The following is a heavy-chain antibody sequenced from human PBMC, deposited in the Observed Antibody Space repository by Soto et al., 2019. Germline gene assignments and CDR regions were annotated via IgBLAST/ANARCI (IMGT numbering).Heavy chain of an antibody. J-gene: IGHJ4*02. CDR2: IIPILGIA. Sequence: QVQLVQSGAEVKKPGSSVKVSCKASGGTFSSYTISWVRQAPGQGLEWRGRIIPILGIANYAQKFQGRVTITADKSTSTAYMDLSSLRSEDTAVYYGSTLRHCSGGSCSAPTDYWGQGTLVTVSS. V-gene: IGHV1-69*02. D-gene: IGHD2-15*01. CDR1: GGTFSSYT. CDR3: STLRHCSGGSCSAPTDY.